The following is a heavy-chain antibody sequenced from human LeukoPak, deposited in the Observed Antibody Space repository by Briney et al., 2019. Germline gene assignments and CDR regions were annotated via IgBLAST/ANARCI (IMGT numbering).Heavy chain of an antibody. Sequence: SQTLSHTCAISGDSVSGGSAGSNWIRQSPSRGLEWLGRIYYRSKWYSDYAISVKSRITINPDTSRNQFSLQLNSVTHDDTAVYYCTGGGLVRGSLHWFDPWGQGTLVTVSS. V-gene: IGHV6-1*01. D-gene: IGHD3-10*01. CDR1: GDSVSGGSAG. J-gene: IGHJ5*02. CDR2: IYYRSKWYS. CDR3: TGGGLVRGSLHWFDP.